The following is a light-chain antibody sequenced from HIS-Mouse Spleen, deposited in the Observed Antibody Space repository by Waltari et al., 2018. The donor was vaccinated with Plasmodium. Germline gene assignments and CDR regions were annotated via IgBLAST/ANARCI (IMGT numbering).Light chain of an antibody. V-gene: IGLV3-10*01. CDR2: EDS. Sequence: SYELTQPPSVSVSLGQMARITCSGDALPKNYAYWYQQKSGQAPVLVIYEDSKRPSGIPERFSGSSSGTMATLTISGAQVEDEADYYCYSTDSSGNHRVFGGGTKLTVL. J-gene: IGLJ3*02. CDR3: YSTDSSGNHRV. CDR1: ALPKNY.